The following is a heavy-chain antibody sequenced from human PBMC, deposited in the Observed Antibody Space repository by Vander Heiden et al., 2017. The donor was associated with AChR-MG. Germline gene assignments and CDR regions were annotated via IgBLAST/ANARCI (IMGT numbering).Heavy chain of an antibody. V-gene: IGHV4-59*01. Sequence: QVQLQESGPGLVKPSETLSLTCPVSGGSLSSYCWSWIRQPPGKGLEWIGYIYYSGSTNYNPSLKSRVTISVDTSKNQFSLKLSSVTAADTAVYYCARMIVVVPAANFDYWGQGTLVTVSS. CDR3: ARMIVVVPAANFDY. D-gene: IGHD2-2*01. CDR2: IYYSGST. J-gene: IGHJ4*02. CDR1: GGSLSSYC.